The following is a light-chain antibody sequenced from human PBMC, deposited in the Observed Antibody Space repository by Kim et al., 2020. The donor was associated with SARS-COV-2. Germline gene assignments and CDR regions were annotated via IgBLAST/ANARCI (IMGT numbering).Light chain of an antibody. CDR2: DVS. CDR3: TSYTSSSTNYV. CDR1: SSDVGGYND. V-gene: IGLV2-14*03. Sequence: QSITISCTGTSSDVGGYNDVSWYQQHPGKAPKLMIYDVSNRPSGVSNRFSGSKSVNTASLTISGLQAEDEADYYCTSYTSSSTNYVFGTGTKVTVL. J-gene: IGLJ1*01.